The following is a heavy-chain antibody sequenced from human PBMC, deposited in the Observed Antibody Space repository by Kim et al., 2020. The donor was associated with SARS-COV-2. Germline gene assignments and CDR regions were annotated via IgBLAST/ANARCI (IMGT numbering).Heavy chain of an antibody. V-gene: IGHV3-23*01. D-gene: IGHD5-12*01. CDR2: ISGSGGST. Sequence: GGSLRLSCAASGFTFSSYAMRWVRQAPGKGLEWVSAISGSGGSTYYADSVKGRFTISRDNSKNTLYLQMNSLRAEDTAVYYCAKVGIVATIYEGIDYWGPGTLVPVSS. CDR3: AKVGIVATIYEGIDY. CDR1: GFTFSSYA. J-gene: IGHJ4*02.